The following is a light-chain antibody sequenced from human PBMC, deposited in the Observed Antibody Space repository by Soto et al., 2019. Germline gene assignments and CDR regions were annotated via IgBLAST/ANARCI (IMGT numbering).Light chain of an antibody. Sequence: EIVMTQSPATLSVSPGERATLSCRASQSVSSNLAWYQQKPGQAPRLLIYGASTRATGIPARFSGSGSGTEFTLTISSLQSEDFAVYYCQEYNNSPYTFGQGXK. V-gene: IGKV3-15*01. CDR2: GAS. J-gene: IGKJ2*01. CDR3: QEYNNSPYT. CDR1: QSVSSN.